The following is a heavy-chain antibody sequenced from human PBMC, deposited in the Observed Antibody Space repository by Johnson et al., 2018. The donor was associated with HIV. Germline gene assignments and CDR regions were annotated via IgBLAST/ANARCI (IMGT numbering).Heavy chain of an antibody. J-gene: IGHJ3*02. Sequence: EQLVESGGGLVQPGGSLRLSCAASGFTFTTYDMHWVRQGTGKGLEWVSGIGTGGDTHYPDSVKGRFTISRENAKNSLYLQMNSLRAGDTAVYYCARSRWGSTLGALDIWGQGTMVTVSS. V-gene: IGHV3-13*01. CDR1: GFTFTTYD. D-gene: IGHD1-26*01. CDR3: ARSRWGSTLGALDI. CDR2: IGTGGDT.